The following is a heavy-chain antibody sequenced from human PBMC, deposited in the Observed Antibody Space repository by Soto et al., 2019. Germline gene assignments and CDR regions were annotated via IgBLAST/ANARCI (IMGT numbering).Heavy chain of an antibody. CDR3: ARVPTTVGNWFDP. J-gene: IGHJ5*02. CDR2: IIPIFGTA. D-gene: IGHD4-17*01. V-gene: IGHV1-69*13. CDR1: GGTFSSYA. Sequence: SVKVSCKASGGTFSSYAISWVRQAPGQGLEWMGGIIPIFGTANYAQKFQGRVTITADESTSTAYMELSSLRSEDTAVYYCARVPTTVGNWFDPWGQGTLVTVSS.